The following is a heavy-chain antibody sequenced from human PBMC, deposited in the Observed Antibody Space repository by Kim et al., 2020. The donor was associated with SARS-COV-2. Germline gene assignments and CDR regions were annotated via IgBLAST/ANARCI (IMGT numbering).Heavy chain of an antibody. D-gene: IGHD2-2*01. CDR2: ISGSGGST. CDR1: GFTFSSYA. J-gene: IGHJ6*02. CDR3: AKDICSSTSCYGYYYYYGMDV. Sequence: GGSLRLSCAVSGFTFSSYAMSWVRQAPGKGLEWVSAISGSGGSTYYADSVKGRFTISRDNSKNTLYLQMNSLRAEDTAVYYCAKDICSSTSCYGYYYYYGMDVWGQGTTVTVSS. V-gene: IGHV3-23*01.